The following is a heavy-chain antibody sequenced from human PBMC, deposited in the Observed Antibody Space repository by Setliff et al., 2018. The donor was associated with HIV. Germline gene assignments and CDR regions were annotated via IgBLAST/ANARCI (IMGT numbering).Heavy chain of an antibody. D-gene: IGHD4-4*01. Sequence: GASVKVSCKASNYTFTNYAITWVRQAPGQRPEWMGWISAYDGDTKYAQKSHNRLSMTADTSTTTAYMDLRGLTSDDTGVYYCARVGLSAVPFPTVYWGQGTLVTVSS. CDR3: ARVGLSAVPFPTVY. J-gene: IGHJ4*02. CDR2: ISAYDGDT. V-gene: IGHV1-18*01. CDR1: NYTFTNYA.